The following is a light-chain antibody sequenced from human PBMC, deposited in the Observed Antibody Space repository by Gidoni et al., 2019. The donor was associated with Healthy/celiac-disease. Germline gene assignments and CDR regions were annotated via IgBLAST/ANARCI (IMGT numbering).Light chain of an antibody. CDR1: QSVLYSSNNKNY. Sequence: DIVMTQSPDSLAVSLGERATIHYKSSQSVLYSSNNKNYLAWYQQKPGQPPKLLIYWASTRESGVPDRFSGSGSGTDFTLTISSLQAEDVAVYYCQQYYSSPFLFGPGTKVDIK. V-gene: IGKV4-1*01. CDR3: QQYYSSPFL. J-gene: IGKJ3*01. CDR2: WAS.